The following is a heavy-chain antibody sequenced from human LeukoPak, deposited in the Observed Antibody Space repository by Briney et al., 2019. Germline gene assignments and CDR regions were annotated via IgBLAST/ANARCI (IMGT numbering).Heavy chain of an antibody. CDR2: IWYDGSNK. V-gene: IGHV3-33*08. Sequence: GGSLRLSCVASGFTFSSYGMHWVRQAPGKGLEWVAVIWYDGSNKYYADSVKGRFTISRDNSKNTLYLQMNSLRAEDTAVYYCARGDYYDILTGYFSRGYYYYGMDVWGQGTTVTVSS. J-gene: IGHJ6*02. D-gene: IGHD3-9*01. CDR3: ARGDYYDILTGYFSRGYYYYGMDV. CDR1: GFTFSSYG.